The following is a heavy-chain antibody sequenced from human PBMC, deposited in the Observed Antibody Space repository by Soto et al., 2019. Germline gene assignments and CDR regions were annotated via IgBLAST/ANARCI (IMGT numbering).Heavy chain of an antibody. V-gene: IGHV4-30-4*01. CDR1: GGSISSGDYY. CDR3: ARAQGSGFLVS. CDR2: IYYSGST. Sequence: QVQLQESGPGLVKPSQTLSLTCTVSGGSISSGDYYWSWIRQPPGKGLEWIGYIYYSGSTYYNPPLKSRVTISVDTSKNQFSLNLSSVTAAATAVYYCARAQGSGFLVSWGQGTLGTVSS. D-gene: IGHD3-10*01. J-gene: IGHJ4*02.